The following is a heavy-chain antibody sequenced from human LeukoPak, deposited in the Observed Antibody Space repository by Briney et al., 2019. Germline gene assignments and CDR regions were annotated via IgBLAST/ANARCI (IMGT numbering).Heavy chain of an antibody. CDR1: GYTFTGYY. D-gene: IGHD6-19*01. CDR2: INPNSGGT. Sequence: ASVKVSCKASGYTFTGYYMHWVRQAPGQGLEWMGRINPNSGGTNYAQKFQGRVTMTRDTSISTAYMELSRLRSDDTAVYCCARDSVAGEFDYWGQGTLVTVSS. J-gene: IGHJ4*02. V-gene: IGHV1-2*06. CDR3: ARDSVAGEFDY.